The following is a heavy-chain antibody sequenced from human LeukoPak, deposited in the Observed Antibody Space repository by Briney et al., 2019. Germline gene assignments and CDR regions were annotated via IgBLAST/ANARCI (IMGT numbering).Heavy chain of an antibody. Sequence: PGGSLRLSCAASGFTFDDYGMSWVRQAPGKGLEWVSGINWNGGSTGYADSVKGRFTISRDSAKNSLYLQMNSLRAEDTALYYCARDPDSSSWHDYWGQGTLVTVSS. CDR1: GFTFDDYG. V-gene: IGHV3-20*04. CDR2: INWNGGST. J-gene: IGHJ4*02. CDR3: ARDPDSSSWHDY. D-gene: IGHD6-13*01.